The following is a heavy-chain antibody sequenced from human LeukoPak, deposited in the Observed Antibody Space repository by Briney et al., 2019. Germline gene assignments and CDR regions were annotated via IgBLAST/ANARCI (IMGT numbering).Heavy chain of an antibody. J-gene: IGHJ3*02. D-gene: IGHD1-26*01. CDR2: IRYDGFNK. V-gene: IGHV3-30*02. CDR3: AKKTIVGATVDAFDI. Sequence: PGGSLRLSCAASGFTLSNYGMHWVRQAPGKGLEWVASIRYDGFNKYYADSLKGRFTISRDNSKNTLYLQMNSLRAEDTAVYYCAKKTIVGATVDAFDIWGQGTMVIVSS. CDR1: GFTLSNYG.